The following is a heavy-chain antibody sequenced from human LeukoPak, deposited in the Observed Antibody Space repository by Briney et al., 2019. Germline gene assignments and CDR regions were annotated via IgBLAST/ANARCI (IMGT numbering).Heavy chain of an antibody. J-gene: IGHJ3*02. CDR1: GYTFTGYY. D-gene: IGHD3-9*01. CDR3: ARDRRKPNLRYSDWFLKAPDAFDI. Sequence: VASVKVSCKASGYTFTGYYMHWVRQAPGQGLEWMGWINPNSGGTNYAQKFQGRVTMTRDTSISTAYMELSRLRSDDTAVYYCARDRRKPNLRYSDWFLKAPDAFDIWGQGTMVTVSS. V-gene: IGHV1-2*02. CDR2: INPNSGGT.